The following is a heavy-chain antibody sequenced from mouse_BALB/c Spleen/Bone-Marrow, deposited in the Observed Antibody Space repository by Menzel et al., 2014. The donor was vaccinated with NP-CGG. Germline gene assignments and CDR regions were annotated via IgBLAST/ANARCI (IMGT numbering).Heavy chain of an antibody. Sequence: QVQLQQSGAELVRPGSSVKISCKASGYAFSSYWMNLVKQRPGQGLEWIGQIYPGDGDTNYNGKFKGKATLTADKSFSTAYMQLSSLISVDSAVYFCARSDGSRAMDYWGQGTSVTVSS. D-gene: IGHD2-3*01. J-gene: IGHJ4*01. V-gene: IGHV1-80*01. CDR1: GYAFSSYW. CDR3: ARSDGSRAMDY. CDR2: IYPGDGDT.